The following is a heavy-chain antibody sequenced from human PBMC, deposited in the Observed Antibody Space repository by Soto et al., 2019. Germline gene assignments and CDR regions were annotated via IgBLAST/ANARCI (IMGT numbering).Heavy chain of an antibody. Sequence: ASVKVSCKASGYTLTSYYGHWVRQAPGQGLEWMGWINPNSGGTNYAQKFQGWVTMTRDTSISTAYMELSRLRSDDTAVYYCARGDYYDSSGYYLFGFDPWGQGTLLTVSS. CDR2: INPNSGGT. CDR1: GYTLTSYY. CDR3: ARGDYYDSSGYYLFGFDP. V-gene: IGHV1-2*04. J-gene: IGHJ5*02. D-gene: IGHD3-22*01.